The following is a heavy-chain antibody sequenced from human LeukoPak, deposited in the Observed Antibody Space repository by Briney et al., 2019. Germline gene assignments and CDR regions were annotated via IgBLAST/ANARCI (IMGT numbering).Heavy chain of an antibody. J-gene: IGHJ5*02. CDR3: ARDGIGWLLTTNWFDP. CDR1: GGSISSGSHY. Sequence: SETLSLTCTVSGGSISSGSHYWNWIRQPAGKGLEWIGRIYPSGSTNYNPSLKSRVTISVDTSKNQFSLKLSSVTAADTAVYYCARDGIGWLLTTNWFDPWGQGSLVTVSS. D-gene: IGHD6-19*01. V-gene: IGHV4-61*02. CDR2: IYPSGST.